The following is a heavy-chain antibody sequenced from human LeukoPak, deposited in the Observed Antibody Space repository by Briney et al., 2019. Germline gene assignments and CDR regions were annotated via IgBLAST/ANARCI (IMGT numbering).Heavy chain of an antibody. Sequence: GRSLRLSCVASGFNLTTYAMHWVRQAPGKGLEWVAVISFDGTDYYHADSVTGRFTISRDNSKNTLYLQMNSLRAEDTAVYYCAKDEVLAIVVVPAAMDGPDYWGQGTLVTVSS. V-gene: IGHV3-30-3*01. CDR2: ISFDGTDY. CDR1: GFNLTTYA. D-gene: IGHD2-2*03. CDR3: AKDEVLAIVVVPAAMDGPDY. J-gene: IGHJ4*02.